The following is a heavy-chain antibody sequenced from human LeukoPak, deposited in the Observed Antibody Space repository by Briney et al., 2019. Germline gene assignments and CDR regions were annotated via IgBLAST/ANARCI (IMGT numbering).Heavy chain of an antibody. CDR1: GYTFTSYD. CDR3: ARGERHYGFYSDYHYYYYMDV. V-gene: IGHV1-8*01. D-gene: IGHD3-10*01. J-gene: IGHJ6*03. CDR2: MNPNSGNT. Sequence: EASVKVSCKASGYTFTSYDINWVRQATGQGLEWMGWMNPNSGNTGYAQKFQGRVTMTRNTSISTAYMELSSLRSGDTAVYYCARGERHYGFYSDYHYYYYMDVWGKGTTVTVSS.